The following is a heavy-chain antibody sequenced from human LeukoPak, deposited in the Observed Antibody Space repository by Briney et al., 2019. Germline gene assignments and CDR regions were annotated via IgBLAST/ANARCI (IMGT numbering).Heavy chain of an antibody. D-gene: IGHD4-17*01. CDR1: RFTFNNYA. Sequence: GGSLRLSCAASRFTFNNYAMSWVRRAPGEGLEWVSDINGDGSSTYYADSVKGRFTISRDNSKNTLFLQMNSLRVEDTAIYYCAKGGGHAYGALDYWGQGTLVTVSS. J-gene: IGHJ4*02. CDR3: AKGGGHAYGALDY. V-gene: IGHV3-23*01. CDR2: INGDGSST.